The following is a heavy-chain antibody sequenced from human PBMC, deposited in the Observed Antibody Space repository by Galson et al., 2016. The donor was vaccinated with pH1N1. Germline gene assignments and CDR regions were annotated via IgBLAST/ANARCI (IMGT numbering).Heavy chain of an antibody. J-gene: IGHJ4*02. CDR3: AGYCSGGSCSGSYYYFDT. D-gene: IGHD2-15*01. CDR2: ISSSGNTI. V-gene: IGHV3-11*01. Sequence: SLRLSCAASGFTFSNYAMSWVRQAPGKGLEWLSYISSSGNTIYYADSVKGRFTISRDNARNSLYLQMNSLRAEDTALYYCAGYCSGGSCSGSYYYFDTWGQGTLVTVSS. CDR1: GFTFSNYA.